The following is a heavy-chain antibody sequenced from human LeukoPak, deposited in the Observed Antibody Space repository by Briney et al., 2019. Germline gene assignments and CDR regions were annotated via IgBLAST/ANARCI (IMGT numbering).Heavy chain of an antibody. D-gene: IGHD3-22*01. J-gene: IGHJ5*02. Sequence: PGGSLRLSCAASGFIFRSYTMGWVRQAPGKGLEWVSSISSSGSSIYYAYSVKGRFTISRDNAKNSLSLQMTSLTGDDTAFYYCARGAEYYYDITNNFFDPWGQGTLVTVSS. CDR1: GFIFRSYT. CDR3: ARGAEYYYDITNNFFDP. CDR2: ISSSGSSI. V-gene: IGHV3-21*04.